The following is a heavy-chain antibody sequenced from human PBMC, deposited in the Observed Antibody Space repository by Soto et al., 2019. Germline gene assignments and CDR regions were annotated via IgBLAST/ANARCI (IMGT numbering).Heavy chain of an antibody. CDR1: GGSISSGGYY. Sequence: SETLSLTCPVSGGSISSGGYYWSWIRQHPGKGLEWIGYIYYSGSTYYNPSLKSRVTISVDTSKNQFSLKLSSVTAADTAVYYCARVLSSSSGLYFHHWGQGTPVTVSS. V-gene: IGHV4-31*03. CDR2: IYYSGST. CDR3: ARVLSSSSGLYFHH. J-gene: IGHJ1*01. D-gene: IGHD6-6*01.